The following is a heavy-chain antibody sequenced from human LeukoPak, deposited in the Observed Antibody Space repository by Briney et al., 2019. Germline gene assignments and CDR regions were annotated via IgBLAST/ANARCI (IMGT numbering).Heavy chain of an antibody. J-gene: IGHJ4*02. CDR2: TYYSGST. V-gene: IGHV4-59*12. Sequence: SETLSLTCTVSGGSISSYYWSWIRQPPGKGLEWIGYTYYSGSTNYNPSLKSRVTISVDTSKNQFSLKLSSVTAADTAVYYCARVYSSGYYSTDYWGQGTLVTVSS. D-gene: IGHD3-22*01. CDR3: ARVYSSGYYSTDY. CDR1: GGSISSYY.